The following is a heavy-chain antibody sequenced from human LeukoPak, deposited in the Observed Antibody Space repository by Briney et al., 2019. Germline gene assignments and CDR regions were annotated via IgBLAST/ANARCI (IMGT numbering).Heavy chain of an antibody. CDR3: ARGFKGYSYGLDYFDY. CDR2: ISSSGSTI. CDR1: GFTFSSYE. D-gene: IGHD5-18*01. V-gene: IGHV3-48*03. J-gene: IGHJ4*02. Sequence: GGSLRLSCAASGFTFSSYEMNWVRQAPGKGLEWVSYISSSGSTIYYADSVKGRFTISRDNAKNSLYLQMNSLRAEDTAVYYCARGFKGYSYGLDYFDYWGQGTLVTVSS.